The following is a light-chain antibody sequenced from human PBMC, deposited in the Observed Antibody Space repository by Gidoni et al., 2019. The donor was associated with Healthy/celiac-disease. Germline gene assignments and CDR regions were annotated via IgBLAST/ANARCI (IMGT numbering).Light chain of an antibody. CDR1: QSISSY. J-gene: IGKJ3*01. CDR3: QQSYSTPFT. Sequence: DIQMTQSPSSLSASVGDRVTITCRASQSISSYLHWYQQKPGKAPKRLIYAASSLQSGVPSRFSGSGSGTDFTLTISSLQPEDVATYYCQQSYSTPFTFGPGTKVDIK. V-gene: IGKV1-39*01. CDR2: AAS.